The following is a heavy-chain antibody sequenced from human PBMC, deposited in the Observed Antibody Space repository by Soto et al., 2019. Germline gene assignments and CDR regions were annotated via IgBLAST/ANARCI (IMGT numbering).Heavy chain of an antibody. CDR2: IYPGDSDT. CDR3: ARLPAARPGYYYYGMDV. Sequence: GESLKISCKGSGYSFTSYWIXWVRQMPGKGLEWMGIIYPGDSDTRYSPSFQGQVTISADKSISTAYLQWSSLKASDTAMYYCARLPAARPGYYYYGMDVWGQGTTVTVSS. CDR1: GYSFTSYW. J-gene: IGHJ6*02. D-gene: IGHD6-6*01. V-gene: IGHV5-51*01.